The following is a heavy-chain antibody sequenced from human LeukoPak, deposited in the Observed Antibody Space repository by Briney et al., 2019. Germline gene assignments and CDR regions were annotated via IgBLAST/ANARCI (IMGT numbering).Heavy chain of an antibody. CDR1: EFTFSSYS. D-gene: IGHD3-22*01. CDR2: IYSGGST. Sequence: GGSLRLSCAASEFTFSSYSMNWVRQAPGKGLEWVSVIYSGGSTYYADSVKGRFTISRDNSKNTLYLQMNSLRAEDTAVYYCAREGNYYYDSSGYYDWGQGTLVTVSS. V-gene: IGHV3-53*01. J-gene: IGHJ4*02. CDR3: AREGNYYYDSSGYYD.